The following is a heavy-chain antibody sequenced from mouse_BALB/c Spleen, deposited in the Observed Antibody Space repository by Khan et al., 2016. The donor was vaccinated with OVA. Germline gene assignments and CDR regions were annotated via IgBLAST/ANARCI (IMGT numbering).Heavy chain of an antibody. CDR3: ARGNWQSYYFDY. CDR1: GYTFTNYV. V-gene: IGHV1S136*01. CDR2: INPYNGGT. J-gene: IGHJ2*01. Sequence: VQLKESGPELVKPGASVKMSCMASGYTFTNYVLHWVKQKPGQGLEWIGYINPYNGGTKYSEKFKGKATLASDKSSITAYMELSSLTSEDSAVYYCARGNWQSYYFDYWGQGTTLTLSA. D-gene: IGHD4-1*01.